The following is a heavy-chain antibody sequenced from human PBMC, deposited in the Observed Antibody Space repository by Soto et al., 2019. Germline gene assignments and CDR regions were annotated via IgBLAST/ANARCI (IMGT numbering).Heavy chain of an antibody. CDR2: INYSGST. CDR1: GGSISSYD. CDR3: ARDKITGLFDY. D-gene: IGHD2-8*02. J-gene: IGHJ4*02. V-gene: IGHV4-59*12. Sequence: SETLSLTCTVSGGSISSYDWSWIRQPPGKGLEWIGYINYSGSTNYNPSLKSRVTISVDTSKNQFSLKLTSVTAADTAVYYCARDKITGLFDYWGQGTLVTVSS.